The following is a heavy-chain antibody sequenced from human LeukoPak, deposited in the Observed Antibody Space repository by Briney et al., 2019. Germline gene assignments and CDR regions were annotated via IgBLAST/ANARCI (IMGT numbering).Heavy chain of an antibody. D-gene: IGHD2-2*02. V-gene: IGHV1-8*03. CDR1: GYTFTSYD. CDR3: ARGGYCSSTSCYMRSPFDP. Sequence: GASVKVSCKASGYTFTSYDISWVRQATGQGLEWMGWMNPNSGNTGYAQKFQGRVTITRDTSISTAYMELSSLRSEDTAVYYCARGGYCSSTSCYMRSPFDPWGQGTLVTVSS. CDR2: MNPNSGNT. J-gene: IGHJ5*02.